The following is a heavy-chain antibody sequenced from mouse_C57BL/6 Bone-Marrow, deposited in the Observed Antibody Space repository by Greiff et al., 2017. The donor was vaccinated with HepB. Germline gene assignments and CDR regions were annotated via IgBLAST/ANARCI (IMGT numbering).Heavy chain of an antibody. D-gene: IGHD2-3*01. CDR3: ARAGYYWFAY. J-gene: IGHJ3*01. Sequence: QVQLQQPGAELVRPGSSVKLSCKASGYTFTSYWMHWVKQRPIQGLEWIGNIDPTDSETHYNQKFKDKATLTVDKSSSTAYMQLSSLTSEDSAVYYCARAGYYWFAYWGQGTLVTVSA. CDR2: IDPTDSET. V-gene: IGHV1-52*01. CDR1: GYTFTSYW.